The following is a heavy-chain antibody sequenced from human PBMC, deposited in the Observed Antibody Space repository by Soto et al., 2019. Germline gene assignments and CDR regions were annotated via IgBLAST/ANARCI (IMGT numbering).Heavy chain of an antibody. J-gene: IGHJ4*02. CDR2: VSPKNGNT. D-gene: IGHD6-6*01. Sequence: QVLLVQSGAEVKKPGASVKVSCKASGYTFSSYGINWVRQAPGQGPEWMGWVSPKNGNTNYAQKLQGRVTMTTDTSTSTAYMELKSLRSDDTALYFCARAPPSRSSAGFSVYWGQGTLVTVSS. CDR3: ARAPPSRSSAGFSVY. CDR1: GYTFSSYG. V-gene: IGHV1-18*04.